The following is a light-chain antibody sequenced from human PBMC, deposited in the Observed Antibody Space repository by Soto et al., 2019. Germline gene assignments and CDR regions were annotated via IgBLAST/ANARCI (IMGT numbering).Light chain of an antibody. CDR2: AAS. J-gene: IGKJ4*01. Sequence: EIVMTQSPATLSVSPGERATLSCRASQSVSSNLAWYQQTPGQAPRLLIYAASTRATGSPARFSGSGSGTEFTLTIRSLQSEDFAVYYCQQYHDWSPVTFCGGTKVEIK. V-gene: IGKV3-15*01. CDR1: QSVSSN. CDR3: QQYHDWSPVT.